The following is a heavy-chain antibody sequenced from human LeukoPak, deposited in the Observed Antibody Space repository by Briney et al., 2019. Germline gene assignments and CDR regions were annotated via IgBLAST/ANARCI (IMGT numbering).Heavy chain of an antibody. D-gene: IGHD3-10*01. V-gene: IGHV1-69*13. CDR3: ARAPVRGVEV. CDR1: GGTFSSYA. J-gene: IGHJ4*02. Sequence: ASVKVSCKSSGGTFSSYAIIWVRQAPGQGLEWMGGIIPIFGTANYAQKSQGRVTITADESTSTAYMELSSLRSEDTAVYYCARAPVRGVEVWGQGTLVTVSS. CDR2: IIPIFGTA.